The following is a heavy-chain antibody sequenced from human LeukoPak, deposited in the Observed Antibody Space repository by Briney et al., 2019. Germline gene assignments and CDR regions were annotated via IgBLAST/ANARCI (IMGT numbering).Heavy chain of an antibody. J-gene: IGHJ3*02. Sequence: GGSLRLSCAASGFPFSTYGMHWVRQAPGKGLEWVSFIPYDGSNKYYADFVKGRFSISRDNSKNTLYLQMNSLRAEDTAEFYCAKDLGRHGSIFAVVATSGAFDMWGQGTMVIVSS. CDR2: IPYDGSNK. CDR3: AKDLGRHGSIFAVVATSGAFDM. CDR1: GFPFSTYG. D-gene: IGHD3-3*01. V-gene: IGHV3-30*02.